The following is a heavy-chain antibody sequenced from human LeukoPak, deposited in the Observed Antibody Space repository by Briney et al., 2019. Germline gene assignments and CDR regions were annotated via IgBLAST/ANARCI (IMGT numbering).Heavy chain of an antibody. CDR2: ISSSSSYI. V-gene: IGHV3-21*01. CDR3: ASWITMVRGVIRGMDV. CDR1: GFTFSSYS. J-gene: IGHJ6*02. Sequence: GGSLRLSCAASGFTFSSYSMNWVRQAPGKGLEWISSISSSSSYIYYADSVKGRFTISRDNAKNSLYLQMNSLRAEDTAVYYCASWITMVRGVIRGMDVWGQGTTVTVSS. D-gene: IGHD3-10*01.